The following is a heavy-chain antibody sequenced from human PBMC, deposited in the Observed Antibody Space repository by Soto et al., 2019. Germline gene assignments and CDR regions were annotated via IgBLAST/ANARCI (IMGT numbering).Heavy chain of an antibody. CDR2: IYTSGST. J-gene: IGHJ5*02. Sequence: QVQLQESGPGLVKPSETLSLTCTVSGGSISRYYWSWIRQPAGKGLEWIGRIYTSGSTNYNPSLKSRVYMSVDPSKNQFSLKLSSVTAAVTAVYYCGRGGSSGYQNWFDPCRQGTLVTVSS. V-gene: IGHV4-4*07. CDR3: GRGGSSGYQNWFDP. CDR1: GGSISRYY. D-gene: IGHD3-22*01.